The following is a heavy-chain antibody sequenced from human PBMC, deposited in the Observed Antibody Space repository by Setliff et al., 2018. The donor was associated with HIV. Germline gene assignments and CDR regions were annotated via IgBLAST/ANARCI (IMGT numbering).Heavy chain of an antibody. Sequence: PSETLSLICAVSGGSISSSNWWSWVRQPPGKGLEWIGEINHSGSTNYNPSLKSRVAISVDTSKNQFSLKLTSVTPADTAVYYCARRSGAAVFYYFDYWGQGTLVTVS. J-gene: IGHJ4*02. CDR1: GGSISSSNW. CDR3: ARRSGAAVFYYFDY. V-gene: IGHV4-4*02. D-gene: IGHD6-13*01. CDR2: INHSGST.